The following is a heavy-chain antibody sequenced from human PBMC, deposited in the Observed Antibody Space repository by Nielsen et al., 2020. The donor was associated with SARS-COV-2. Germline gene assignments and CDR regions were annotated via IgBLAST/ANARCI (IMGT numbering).Heavy chain of an antibody. CDR1: GFTFSNFA. V-gene: IGHV3-48*02. Sequence: GGSLRLSCAASGFTFSNFAMNWVRQAPGKGLEWFSYISASGTTIYYADSVKGRFTISRDNAKNSLYMQMSSLRDEDTAVYYCAKDRGQSENYYVFQHWGQGSLVTVSS. CDR2: ISASGTTI. CDR3: AKDRGQSENYYVFQH. J-gene: IGHJ1*01. D-gene: IGHD1-26*01.